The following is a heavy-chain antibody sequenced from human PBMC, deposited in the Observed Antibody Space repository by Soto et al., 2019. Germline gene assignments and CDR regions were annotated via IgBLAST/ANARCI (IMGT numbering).Heavy chain of an antibody. J-gene: IGHJ4*02. CDR2: IYWVDDK. Sequence: QITLKESGPTLVKPPQTLTLTCTFSGFSLSSTRMAVGWIRQPPGKALEWLALIYWVDDKRYSPFLKSRHTITKDTTNNKVVLTMSNMDPVDTARYYCSHIVVAGLGYYFDYWGQGTLVTVSS. D-gene: IGHD6-19*01. CDR3: SHIVVAGLGYYFDY. CDR1: GFSLSSTRMA. V-gene: IGHV2-5*02.